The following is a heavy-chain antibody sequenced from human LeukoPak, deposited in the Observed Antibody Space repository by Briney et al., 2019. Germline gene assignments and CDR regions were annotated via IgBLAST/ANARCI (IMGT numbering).Heavy chain of an antibody. CDR3: AKGHTSWYGVSYVDY. CDR2: ISGSGGST. J-gene: IGHJ4*02. Sequence: GGSLRLSCAASGFTFSSYAMSWVRQAPGKGLEWVSAISGSGGSTYYADSVKGRFTISRDNSKNTLYLQMNSLRAEDTAVYYCAKGHTSWYGVSYVDYWGQGTLVTVSS. V-gene: IGHV3-23*01. D-gene: IGHD6-13*01. CDR1: GFTFSSYA.